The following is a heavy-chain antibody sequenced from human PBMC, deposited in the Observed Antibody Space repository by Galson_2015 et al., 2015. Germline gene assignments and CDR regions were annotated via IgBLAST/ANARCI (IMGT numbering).Heavy chain of an antibody. J-gene: IGHJ4*02. Sequence: PALVNPTQPLALPCTFSGFSLSTSGVGVGWIRQPPGKALEWLALIYWDDDKRYSPSLKSRLTITKDTSKNQVVLTMTNMDPVDTATYYCAHNTHTATLRFWGQGALVTVSS. D-gene: IGHD5-18*01. V-gene: IGHV2-5*02. CDR2: IYWDDDK. CDR1: GFSLSTSGVG. CDR3: AHNTHTATLRF.